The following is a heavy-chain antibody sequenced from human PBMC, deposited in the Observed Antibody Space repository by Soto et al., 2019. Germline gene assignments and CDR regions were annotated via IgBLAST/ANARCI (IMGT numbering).Heavy chain of an antibody. CDR1: GYTFTSYY. CDR2: INPSGGST. V-gene: IGHV1-46*01. D-gene: IGHD3-10*01. Sequence: QVQLVQSGAEVKKPGASVKVSCKASGYTFTSYYMHWVRQAPGQGLEWMEIINPSGGSTSYAQKFQGRVTMTRDTSTSTVYMELSSLRSEDTAVYYCARGGSGSGGLYYYGMDVWGQGTTVTVSS. CDR3: ARGGSGSGGLYYYGMDV. J-gene: IGHJ6*02.